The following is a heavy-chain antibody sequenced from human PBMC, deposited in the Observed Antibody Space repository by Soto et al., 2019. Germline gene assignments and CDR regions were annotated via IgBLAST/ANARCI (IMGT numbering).Heavy chain of an antibody. D-gene: IGHD1-1*01. Sequence: GASVKVSCKASGYTFTSYYMHWVRQAPGQGLEWMGIINPSGGSTSYAQKFQGRVTMTRDTSTSTVYMELSSLRSEDTAVYFCASLENGNDTRSSDAFCIWGQGTMVTVS. CDR3: ASLENGNDTRSSDAFCI. CDR1: GYTFTSYY. J-gene: IGHJ3*02. V-gene: IGHV1-46*01. CDR2: INPSGGST.